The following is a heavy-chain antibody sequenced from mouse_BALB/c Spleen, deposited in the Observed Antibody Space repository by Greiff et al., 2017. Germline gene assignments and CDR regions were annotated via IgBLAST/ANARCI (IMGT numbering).Heavy chain of an antibody. V-gene: IGHV5-17*02. D-gene: IGHD2-3*01. J-gene: IGHJ3*01. CDR1: GFTFSSFG. CDR2: ISSGSSTI. CDR3: ARAYDDGYYPWFAY. Sequence: DVMLVESGGGLVQPGGSRKLSCAASGFTFSSFGMHWVRQAPEKGLEWVAYISSGSSTIYYADTVKGRFTISRDNPKNTLFLQMTSLRSEDTAMYYCARAYDDGYYPWFAYWGQGTLVTVSA.